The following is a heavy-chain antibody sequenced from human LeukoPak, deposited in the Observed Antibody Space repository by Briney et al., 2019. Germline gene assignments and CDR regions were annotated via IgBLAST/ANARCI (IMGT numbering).Heavy chain of an antibody. CDR1: GYTFTSYG. J-gene: IGHJ4*02. D-gene: IGHD4-17*01. V-gene: IGHV1-18*01. Sequence: GASVKVSCKASGYTFTSYGISWVRQAPGQGLEWMGWISAYNGNTNYAQKLQGRVTMTTDTSTSIAYMELRSLRSDDTAVYYCARTYGDYGELFFDYWGQGTLVTVSS. CDR2: ISAYNGNT. CDR3: ARTYGDYGELFFDY.